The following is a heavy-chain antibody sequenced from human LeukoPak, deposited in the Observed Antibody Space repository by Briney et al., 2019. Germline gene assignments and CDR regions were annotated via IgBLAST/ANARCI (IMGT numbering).Heavy chain of an antibody. CDR1: GFTFSHYA. CDR3: ARAPYPSCNDASCYPLDY. Sequence: TGGSLRLSCAASGFTFSHYAMTWVRQGPGERLEWVSSITDNGINTYYIDSVKGRFTMSRDNSKDTLYLQMTSLRADDSALYYCARAPYPSCNDASCYPLDYWGQGTLVTVSS. J-gene: IGHJ4*02. CDR2: ITDNGINT. D-gene: IGHD2-15*01. V-gene: IGHV3-23*01.